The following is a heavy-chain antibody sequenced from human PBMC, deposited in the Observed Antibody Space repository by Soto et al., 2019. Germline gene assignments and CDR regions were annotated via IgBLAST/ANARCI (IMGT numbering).Heavy chain of an antibody. CDR2: IFPNDAK. CDR1: GLSLSNARMG. Sequence: QVPLKESGPVLVKPTETLTMTCTVSGLSLSNARMGVSWIRQPPGKALEWLAHIFPNDAKSYSATLRSTLTNSKYTATTHGALTTTNMDPADTLTYYRTRAPIGPYVCWSGTSFDFDHWGQGTLGTVS. D-gene: IGHD3-3*01. CDR3: TRAPIGPYVCWSGTSFDFDH. V-gene: IGHV2-26*01. J-gene: IGHJ4*02.